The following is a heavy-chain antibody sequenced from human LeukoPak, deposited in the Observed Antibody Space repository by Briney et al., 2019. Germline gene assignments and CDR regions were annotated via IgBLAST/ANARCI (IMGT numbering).Heavy chain of an antibody. Sequence: SETLSLTCTVPGGSISSYYWSWIRQPPGKGLEWIGYIYYSGSTNYNPSLKSRVTISVDTSKNQFSLKLSSVTAADTAVYYCARVGKGSYGYKVTASWFDPWGQGTLVTVSS. D-gene: IGHD5-18*01. CDR2: IYYSGST. J-gene: IGHJ5*02. CDR1: GGSISSYY. V-gene: IGHV4-59*01. CDR3: ARVGKGSYGYKVTASWFDP.